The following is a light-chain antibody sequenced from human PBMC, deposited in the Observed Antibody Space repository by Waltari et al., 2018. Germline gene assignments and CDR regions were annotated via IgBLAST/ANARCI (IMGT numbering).Light chain of an antibody. V-gene: IGLV2-14*01. CDR3: SSYTTSSTVV. CDR1: SRDVGRYNY. J-gene: IGLJ2*01. Sequence: QSALTQPASVSGSPGQSITISCPGTSRDVGRYNYVSWYRQHPGEAPKLMIYDVTNRPSGVSNRFSGSKSGNTASLTISGLQAEDEADYYCSSYTTSSTVVFGGGTKLTVL. CDR2: DVT.